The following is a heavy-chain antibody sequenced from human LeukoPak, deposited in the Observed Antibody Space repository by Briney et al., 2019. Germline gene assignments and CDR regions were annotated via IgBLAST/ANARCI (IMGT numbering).Heavy chain of an antibody. D-gene: IGHD6-13*01. CDR2: INHSGST. CDR1: GESFSGYY. CDR3: ARGRYSSSWYRIYYFDY. V-gene: IGHV4-34*01. Sequence: PSETLSLTCAVYGESFSGYYWSWIRQPPGKGLEWIGEINHSGSTNYNPSLKSRVTISVDTSKNQFSLKLSSVTAADTAVYYCARGRYSSSWYRIYYFDYWGQGTLVTVSS. J-gene: IGHJ4*02.